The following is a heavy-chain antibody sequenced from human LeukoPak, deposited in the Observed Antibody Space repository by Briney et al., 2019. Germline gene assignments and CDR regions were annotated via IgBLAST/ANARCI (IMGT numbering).Heavy chain of an antibody. CDR3: ARDSYGNSFDP. Sequence: SVKVACKASGGTFSSYTISWVRQAPGQGLEWMGRIIPILGIANYAQKFQGRVTITADKSTSTAYMELSSLRSEDTAVYYCARDSYGNSFDPWGQGTLVTVSS. CDR2: IIPILGIA. V-gene: IGHV1-69*04. J-gene: IGHJ5*02. D-gene: IGHD4-17*01. CDR1: GGTFSSYT.